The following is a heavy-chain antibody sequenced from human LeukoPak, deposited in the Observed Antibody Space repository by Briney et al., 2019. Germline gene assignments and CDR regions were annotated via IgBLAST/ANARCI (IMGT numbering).Heavy chain of an antibody. Sequence: GGSLRLSCAASGFTFSSYEMNWVRQAPGKGLEWVSYISSSGSTIYYADSVKGRFTISRDNAKNSLYLQMNSLRAEDTAVYYCAKEASRGSSFAYTPIEKPYYLDYWGQGTLVTVSS. D-gene: IGHD5-18*01. CDR2: ISSSGSTI. J-gene: IGHJ4*02. V-gene: IGHV3-48*03. CDR3: AKEASRGSSFAYTPIEKPYYLDY. CDR1: GFTFSSYE.